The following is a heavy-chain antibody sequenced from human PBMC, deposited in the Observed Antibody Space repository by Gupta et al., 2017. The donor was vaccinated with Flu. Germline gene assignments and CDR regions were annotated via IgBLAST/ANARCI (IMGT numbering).Heavy chain of an antibody. CDR3: AKDRSGNPAIDY. D-gene: IGHD6-13*01. Sequence: EVQLLESGGALVQRGGSLRLSCGDSGLTVSDTAMNWVRQAPGKGLEWVSTVGAGGDRTYYADSVMGRFTISRDNSKNTVYLQMNSLRGDDTAVYYCAKDRSGNPAIDYWGQGTLVTVSA. CDR2: VGAGGDRT. J-gene: IGHJ4*02. CDR1: GLTVSDTA. V-gene: IGHV3-23*01.